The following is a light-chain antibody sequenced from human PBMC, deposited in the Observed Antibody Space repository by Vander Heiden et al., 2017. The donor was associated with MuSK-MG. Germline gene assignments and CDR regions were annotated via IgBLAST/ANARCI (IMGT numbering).Light chain of an antibody. CDR3: SSQTTFNSVI. CDR2: DVS. Sequence: QSALTQPASVYGSPGQSITISCTGSRSDIGGYKFVSWYQQHPGKAPKLIIYDVSDRPSGVSRRFSGSKSGVTASLTISGLLAEDEADYYCSSQTTFNSVIFGGGTKVTVL. J-gene: IGLJ2*01. CDR1: RSDIGGYKF. V-gene: IGLV2-14*03.